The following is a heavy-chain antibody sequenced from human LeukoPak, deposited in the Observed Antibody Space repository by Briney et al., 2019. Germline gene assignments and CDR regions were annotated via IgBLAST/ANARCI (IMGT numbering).Heavy chain of an antibody. CDR3: ARALLPYYYDSSGFGDAFDI. J-gene: IGHJ3*02. Sequence: SETLSLTCAVSGGSISSSSYYWGWIRQPPGKGLEWIGSLYYSGTTYYNPSPKSRVTISVDTSKNQFSLKLNSVTAADTAVYYCARALLPYYYDSSGFGDAFDIWGQGTMVTVSS. CDR2: LYYSGTT. V-gene: IGHV4-39*01. CDR1: GGSISSSSYY. D-gene: IGHD3-22*01.